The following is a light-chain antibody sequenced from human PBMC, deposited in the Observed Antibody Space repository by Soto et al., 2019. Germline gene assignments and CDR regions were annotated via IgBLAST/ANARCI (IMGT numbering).Light chain of an antibody. Sequence: EIVMTQSPATLSVSPGERATLSCRASQSVSINLAWYQQKPGQAPRLLIYGASTRATGIPARFSGSGSGTEFTLTISSLQSEDFAVYSCQNYNNWPPWTFGQGTKVEIK. CDR2: GAS. V-gene: IGKV3-15*01. CDR1: QSVSIN. CDR3: QNYNNWPPWT. J-gene: IGKJ1*01.